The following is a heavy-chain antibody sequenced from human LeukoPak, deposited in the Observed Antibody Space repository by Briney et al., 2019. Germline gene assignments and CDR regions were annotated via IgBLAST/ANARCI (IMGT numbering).Heavy chain of an antibody. CDR3: AKCSGSSCYSSGAFDN. J-gene: IGHJ4*02. D-gene: IGHD2-15*01. CDR1: GFTFGAYA. V-gene: IGHV3-23*01. Sequence: GGSLRLSCAVSGFTFGAYAMSWVRQPPGKGLEWASGISGSADATWYADSVKGRFTISRDNSKNTVNVQMNSLRPEDTAVYYCAKCSGSSCYSSGAFDNWGQGTLVTVSS. CDR2: ISGSADAT.